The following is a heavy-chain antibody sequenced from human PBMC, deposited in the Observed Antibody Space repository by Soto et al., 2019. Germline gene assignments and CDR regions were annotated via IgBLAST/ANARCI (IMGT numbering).Heavy chain of an antibody. CDR1: GFTVSSNY. CDR2: IYSGGST. J-gene: IGHJ3*02. CDR3: AREDGYRGGDAFDI. V-gene: IGHV3-66*01. Sequence: GGSLRLSCASSGFTVSSNYMSWVRQAPGKGLEWVSVIYSGGSTYYADSVKGRFTISRDNSKNTLYLQMNSLRAEDTAVYYCAREDGYRGGDAFDIWGQGTMVTVS. D-gene: IGHD5-12*01.